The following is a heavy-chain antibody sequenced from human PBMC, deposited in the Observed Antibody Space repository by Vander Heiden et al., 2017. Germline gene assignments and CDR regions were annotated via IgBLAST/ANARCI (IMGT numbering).Heavy chain of an antibody. V-gene: IGHV1-46*01. CDR2: INPSGGST. CDR1: GYTFTLSY. J-gene: IGHJ6*02. Sequence: QLVQSGAEVKKPGASVSVSCKASGYTFTLSYMHWLRQAPGQGLEWMGIINPSGGSTSYAQKFQGRVTMTRDTSTSTVYMELSSLRSEDTAVYYCARGSGTTYLYYYYGMDVWGQGTTVTVSS. D-gene: IGHD1-1*01. CDR3: ARGSGTTYLYYYYGMDV.